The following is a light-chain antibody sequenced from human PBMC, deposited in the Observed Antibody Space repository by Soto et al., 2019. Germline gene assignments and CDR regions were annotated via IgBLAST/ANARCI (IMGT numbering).Light chain of an antibody. Sequence: QSALTQPASVSGSPGQSITLSCTGTSSDIGDYDYVSWYQRHPGKAPKLLIYDVNNRPSGVSDRFSGSKSGNTASLTISGLQAEDEADYYCTSYSSGSTHVIFGGGTKLTVL. CDR2: DVN. CDR1: SSDIGDYDY. J-gene: IGLJ2*01. V-gene: IGLV2-14*03. CDR3: TSYSSGSTHVI.